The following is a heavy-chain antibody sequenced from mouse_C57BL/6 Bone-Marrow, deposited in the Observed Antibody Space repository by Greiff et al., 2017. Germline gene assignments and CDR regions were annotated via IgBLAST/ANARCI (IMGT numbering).Heavy chain of an antibody. CDR2: IDPSDSYT. CDR3: ARGGYYAMDY. Sequence: VQLQQPGAELVMPGASVKLSCKASGYTFTSYWMPWVKQRPGQGLEWIGEIDPSDSYTNYNQKFKGKSTLTVDKSSSTAYMQLSSLTSEDSAVYYCARGGYYAMDYWGQGTSVTVSS. CDR1: GYTFTSYW. V-gene: IGHV1-69*01. J-gene: IGHJ4*01.